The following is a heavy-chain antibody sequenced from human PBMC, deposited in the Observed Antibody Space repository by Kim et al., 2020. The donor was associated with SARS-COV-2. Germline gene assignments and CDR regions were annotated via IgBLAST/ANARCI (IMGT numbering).Heavy chain of an antibody. CDR2: IYYSGST. Sequence: SETLSLTCTVSGGSISSSSYYWGWIRQPPGKGLEWIGSIYYSGSTYYNPSLKRRVTISVDTSKNQFSLKLSSVTAAATAVYYCASGLRYFVWIDAFDIWGQGTMVTVSS. V-gene: IGHV4-39*01. CDR1: GGSISSSSYY. D-gene: IGHD3-9*01. CDR3: ASGLRYFVWIDAFDI. J-gene: IGHJ3*02.